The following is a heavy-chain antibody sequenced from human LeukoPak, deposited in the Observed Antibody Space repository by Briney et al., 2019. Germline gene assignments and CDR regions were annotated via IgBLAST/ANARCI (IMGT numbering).Heavy chain of an antibody. J-gene: IGHJ6*03. V-gene: IGHV1-8*03. CDR2: MNPNSGNT. Sequence: ASVKVSCKASGYTFTCYDINWVRQATGQGLEWMGWMNPNSGNTGYAQKFQGRVTITRNTSISTAYMELSSLRSEDTAVYYCARGLEIAVAGPYYYYMDVWGKGTTVTVSS. CDR3: ARGLEIAVAGPYYYYMDV. CDR1: GYTFTCYD. D-gene: IGHD6-19*01.